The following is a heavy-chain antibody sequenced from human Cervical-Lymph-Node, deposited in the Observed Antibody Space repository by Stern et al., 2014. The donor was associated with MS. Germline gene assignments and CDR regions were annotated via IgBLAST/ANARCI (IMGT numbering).Heavy chain of an antibody. CDR1: GYSFTTYG. D-gene: IGHD1-1*01. Sequence: QLVQSGTGVKRPGASVKVSCKTSGYSFTTYGISWVRQAPGQGLEWVGWISAYNGHTNYAQNLQGRATMTTDTSTSTASLELTSLISDDTAVYYCARGTTMVYWGQGTLVTVSS. CDR3: ARGTTMVY. V-gene: IGHV1-18*01. CDR2: ISAYNGHT. J-gene: IGHJ4*02.